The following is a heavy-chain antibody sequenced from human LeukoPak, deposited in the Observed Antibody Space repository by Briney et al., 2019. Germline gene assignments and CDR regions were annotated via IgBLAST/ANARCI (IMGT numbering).Heavy chain of an antibody. V-gene: IGHV3-30*03. J-gene: IGHJ6*02. CDR3: AYNGERSGSSLNLWDYYYGMDV. CDR1: GFTFSSYG. CDR2: ISYDGSNK. D-gene: IGHD2-15*01. Sequence: GGSLRLSCAACGFTFSSYGMHWVRQAPGKGLEWVAVISYDGSNKYYADSVKGRFTISRDNSKNTLYLQMNSLRAEDTAVYTRAYNGERSGSSLNLWDYYYGMDVWGQGTTVTVSS.